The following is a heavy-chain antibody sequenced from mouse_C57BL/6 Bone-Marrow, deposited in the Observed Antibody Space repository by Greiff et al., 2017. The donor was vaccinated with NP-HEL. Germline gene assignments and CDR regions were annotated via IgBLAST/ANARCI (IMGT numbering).Heavy chain of an antibody. CDR3: TRYYYEDY. J-gene: IGHJ2*01. CDR2: IDPETGGT. CDR1: GYTFTDYE. Sequence: LVESGAELVRPGASVTLSCKASGYTFTDYEMHWVKQTPVHGLEWIGAIDPETGGTAYNQKFKGKAILTADKSSSTAYMELRSLTSEDSAVYYCTRYYYEDYGGQGTTLTVSS. V-gene: IGHV1-15*01. D-gene: IGHD1-1*01.